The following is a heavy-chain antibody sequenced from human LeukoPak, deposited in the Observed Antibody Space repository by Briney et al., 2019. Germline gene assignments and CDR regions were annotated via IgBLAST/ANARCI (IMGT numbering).Heavy chain of an antibody. D-gene: IGHD3-22*01. J-gene: IGHJ4*02. CDR2: VSGSGTTI. CDR3: ATDLGNAYYSYYFDY. V-gene: IGHV3-23*01. Sequence: PGGSLRLSCAASGFIFSSYAMSWVRQAPGKGLEWLSSVSGSGTTIYYTASVKGRFTISRDNSKDTLYLQMNSLRAEDTTIYYCATDLGNAYYSYYFDYWGQGTQVTVSS. CDR1: GFIFSSYA.